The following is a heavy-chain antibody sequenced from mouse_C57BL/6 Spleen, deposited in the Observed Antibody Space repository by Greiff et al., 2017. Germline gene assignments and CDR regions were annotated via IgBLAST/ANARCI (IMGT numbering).Heavy chain of an antibody. CDR2: ISYDGSN. D-gene: IGHD2-3*01. J-gene: IGHJ2*01. CDR3: ARLMRGDFDY. CDR1: GYSITSGYY. Sequence: EVKLVESGPGLVKPSQSLSLSCSVTGYSITSGYYWNWIRQFPGNKLEWMGYISYDGSNNYNPSLKNRISITRDTSKNQFFLKLNSVTTEDTATYYCARLMRGDFDYWGQGTTLTVSS. V-gene: IGHV3-6*01.